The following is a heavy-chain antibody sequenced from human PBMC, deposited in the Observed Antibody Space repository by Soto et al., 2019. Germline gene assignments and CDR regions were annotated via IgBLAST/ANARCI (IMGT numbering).Heavy chain of an antibody. V-gene: IGHV4-59*01. CDR1: GGSISGYY. Sequence: QVQLQESGPGLVKPSETLSLTCAVSGGSISGYYWSWIRQPPGKRLEWIGYIDYSGYTNYNPSLNSRITISVHRSTNHFSLELRSVTASDTTVYYCASDSLGSGYDWGQGTLVTVSS. CDR3: ASDSLGSGYD. CDR2: IDYSGYT. J-gene: IGHJ4*02. D-gene: IGHD5-12*01.